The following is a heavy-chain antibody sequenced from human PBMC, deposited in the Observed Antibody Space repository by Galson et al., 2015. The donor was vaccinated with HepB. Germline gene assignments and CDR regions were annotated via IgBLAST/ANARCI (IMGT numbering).Heavy chain of an antibody. J-gene: IGHJ6*03. CDR1: GYSFTSYW. D-gene: IGHD5-12*01. CDR3: ARRRKVATIMGSREGRPYYYYYMDV. Sequence: QSGAEVKKPGESLKISCKGSGYSFTSYWIGWVRQMPGKGLEWMGIIYPGDSDTRYSPSFQGQVTISADKSISTAYLQWSSLKASDTAMYYCARRRKVATIMGSREGRPYYYYYMDVWGKGTTVTVSS. CDR2: IYPGDSDT. V-gene: IGHV5-51*01.